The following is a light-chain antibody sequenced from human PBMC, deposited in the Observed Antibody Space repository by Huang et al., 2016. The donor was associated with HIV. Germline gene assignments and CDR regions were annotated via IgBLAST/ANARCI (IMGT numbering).Light chain of an antibody. CDR1: QTISYNKNY. CDR3: QQYYSKPLT. Sequence: DIVMTQSPDSLAVSLGERATINCKSIQTISYNKNYLAWYQQKPGQSPKLLIYWASTRESGVPDRFSGSGSGTDFTLTISSLQAEDVAVYYCQQYYSKPLTFGGGTKVEIK. V-gene: IGKV4-1*01. CDR2: WAS. J-gene: IGKJ4*01.